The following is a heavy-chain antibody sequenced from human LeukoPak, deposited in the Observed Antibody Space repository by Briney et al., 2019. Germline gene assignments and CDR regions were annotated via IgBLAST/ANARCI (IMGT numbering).Heavy chain of an antibody. CDR3: ARERFREGDYFDY. CDR2: IYYSGST. CDR1: GNSISSGDNY. Sequence: PSQTLSLTCTVSGNSISSGDNYWSWIRQPAGKGLEWIGYIYYSGSTNYNPSLKSRVTISVDTSKNQFSLKLSSVTAADTAVYYCARERFREGDYFDYWGQGTLVTVSS. J-gene: IGHJ4*02. D-gene: IGHD3-3*01. V-gene: IGHV4-61*10.